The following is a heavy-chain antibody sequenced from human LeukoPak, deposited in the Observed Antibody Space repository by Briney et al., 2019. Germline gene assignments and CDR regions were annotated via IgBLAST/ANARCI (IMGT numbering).Heavy chain of an antibody. CDR3: ARVGAGGIRSIAAARLAFYY. J-gene: IGHJ4*02. V-gene: IGHV1-46*01. CDR2: INPSGGST. Sequence: ASVKVSCKASGYTFTSYYMHWVRQAPGQGLEWMGIINPSGGSTSYAQKFQGRVTMTRDTSTSTVYMELSSLRSEDTAVYHCARVGAGGIRSIAAARLAFYYWGQGTLGSVSS. CDR1: GYTFTSYY. D-gene: IGHD6-13*01.